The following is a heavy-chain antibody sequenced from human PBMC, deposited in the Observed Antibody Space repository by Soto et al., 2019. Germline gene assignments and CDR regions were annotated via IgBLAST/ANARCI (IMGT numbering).Heavy chain of an antibody. V-gene: IGHV1-18*01. Sequence: QAPVQGQEWMGWISAYNGNTNYAQKLQGRVTMTTDTSTSTAYMELRSLRSDDKAVYYCASEDSYGTCPLYWRQGLLVTVSS. J-gene: IGHJ4*02. D-gene: IGHD3-10*01. CDR2: ISAYNGNT. CDR3: ASEDSYGTCPLY.